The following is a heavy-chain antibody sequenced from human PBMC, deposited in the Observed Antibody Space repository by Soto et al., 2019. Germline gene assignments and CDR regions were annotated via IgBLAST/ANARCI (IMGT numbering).Heavy chain of an antibody. Sequence: QVQLVESGGDVVQPGRSLRLSCAASGFILSNYDMHWVRQAPGKGLEWLAVFSPDGSKIFYAGSVKGRFTISRDISKNTLYLQMNNLRPEDTAVYFCASEVIPAIPFDSWGQGTLVTVSS. CDR3: ASEVIPAIPFDS. CDR1: GFILSNYD. D-gene: IGHD3-16*02. CDR2: FSPDGSKI. V-gene: IGHV3-30*04. J-gene: IGHJ4*02.